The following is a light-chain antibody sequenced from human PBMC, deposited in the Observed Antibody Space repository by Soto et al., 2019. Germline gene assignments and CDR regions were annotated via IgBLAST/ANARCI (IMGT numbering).Light chain of an antibody. CDR3: QQRYKWPPIT. CDR1: QTVVSY. V-gene: IGKV3-11*01. CDR2: DTS. Sequence: EIVLTQSPATLSLSPGERATLSCRASQTVVSYLAWYQQKPGQAPRLLIYDTSNRATGIPARFSGSGSGTDFTLTISSLEPEDFAVCDCQQRYKWPPITFGQGTRLEIK. J-gene: IGKJ5*01.